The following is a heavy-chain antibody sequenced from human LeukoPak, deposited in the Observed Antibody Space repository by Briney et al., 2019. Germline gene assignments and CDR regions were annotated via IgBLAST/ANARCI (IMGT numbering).Heavy chain of an antibody. CDR1: GFTFSSYA. J-gene: IGHJ4*02. CDR2: VSTNGDVT. V-gene: IGHV3-23*01. CDR3: AKLSLSGRSQSADY. D-gene: IGHD3-10*01. Sequence: GGSLRLSCAASGFTFSSYAMHWVRQAPGMGLEWVSVVSTNGDVTFYADSVKGRFTISRDNSKNTLFLQMNSLRAEDTAVYYCAKLSLSGRSQSADYWGQGTLVTVSS.